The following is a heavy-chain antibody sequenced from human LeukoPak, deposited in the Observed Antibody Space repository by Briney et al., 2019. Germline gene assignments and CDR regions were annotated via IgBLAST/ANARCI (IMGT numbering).Heavy chain of an antibody. CDR3: AKDEGSYYYGSGSYFPY. D-gene: IGHD3-10*01. CDR1: GFTVSSNY. J-gene: IGHJ4*02. Sequence: GGSLRLSCAASGFTVSSNYMSWVRQAPGKGLEWVSVIYSGGSTYYADSVKGRFTISRDNSKNTLYLQMNSLRAEDTAVYYCAKDEGSYYYGSGSYFPYWGQGTLVTVSS. V-gene: IGHV3-53*05. CDR2: IYSGGST.